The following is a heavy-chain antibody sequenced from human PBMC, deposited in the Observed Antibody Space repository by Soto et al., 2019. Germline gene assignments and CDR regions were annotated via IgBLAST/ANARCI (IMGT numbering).Heavy chain of an antibody. Sequence: SETLSLTCTVSGGSVSSGSYYWSWIRQPPGKGLEWIGYIYNSGSTNYSPSLKSRVTISVDTSKNQVSLELSSVTAADTAVYYCAASSSWYYFDYWGQGTLVTVSS. V-gene: IGHV4-61*01. D-gene: IGHD6-13*01. CDR3: AASSSWYYFDY. CDR2: IYNSGST. J-gene: IGHJ4*02. CDR1: GGSVSSGSYY.